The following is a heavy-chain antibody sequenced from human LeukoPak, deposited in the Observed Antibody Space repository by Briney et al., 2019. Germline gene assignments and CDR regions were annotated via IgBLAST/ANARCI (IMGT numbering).Heavy chain of an antibody. D-gene: IGHD6-13*01. CDR3: ARSSRGSSSRNDAFDI. J-gene: IGHJ3*02. CDR2: INPSGGST. V-gene: IGHV1-46*01. CDR1: GYTFTSYY. Sequence: ASVKVSCKASGYTFTSYYMHWVRQAPGQGLEWMGIINPSGGSTSYAQKFQGRVTMIRDTSTSTVYMELSSLRSEDTAVYYCARSSRGSSSRNDAFDIWGQGTMVTVSS.